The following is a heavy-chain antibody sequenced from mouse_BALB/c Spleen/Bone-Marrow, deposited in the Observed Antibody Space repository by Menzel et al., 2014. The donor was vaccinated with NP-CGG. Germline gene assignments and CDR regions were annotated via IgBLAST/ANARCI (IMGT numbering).Heavy chain of an antibody. Sequence: EVNVVESGAELVKPGASVKLSCTASGFNIKDTYMHWVKQRPEQGLEWIGRIDPANGNTKYDPKFQGKATITADTSSNTAYLQISSVTSEDTAVYYCARWEYYAMGYWGQGTSVTVSS. CDR1: GFNIKDTY. V-gene: IGHV14-3*02. J-gene: IGHJ4*01. CDR3: ARWEYYAMGY. CDR2: IDPANGNT. D-gene: IGHD4-1*01.